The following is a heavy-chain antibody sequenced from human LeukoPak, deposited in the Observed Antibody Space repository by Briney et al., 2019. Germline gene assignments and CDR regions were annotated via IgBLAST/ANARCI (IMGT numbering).Heavy chain of an antibody. J-gene: IGHJ3*02. Sequence: GGSLRLSCAASGFTFSSYAMSWVRQAPGKGLEWASGIRGGGGSTYYADSVKGRFTISRDNSKNTLYLQMNSLRAEDTAVYYCAKGMLGYCSSTSCYSAFDIWGQGTMVTVSS. V-gene: IGHV3-23*01. CDR2: IRGGGGST. CDR3: AKGMLGYCSSTSCYSAFDI. CDR1: GFTFSSYA. D-gene: IGHD2-2*02.